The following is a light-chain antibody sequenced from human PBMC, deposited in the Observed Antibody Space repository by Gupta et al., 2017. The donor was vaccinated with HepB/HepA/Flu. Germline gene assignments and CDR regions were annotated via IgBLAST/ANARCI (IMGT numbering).Light chain of an antibody. Sequence: DIQMTQSPSSLSASVGDRVTITCRASQSIRNYLNWYQHKPGKAPKLLIYSASTLQNEVPSRFSGSGSGTEFTLTISRLQPADFAASYCQQCLTTPLTFGQGTRLEIK. J-gene: IGKJ5*01. CDR3: QQCLTTPLT. V-gene: IGKV1-39*01. CDR1: QSIRNY. CDR2: SAS.